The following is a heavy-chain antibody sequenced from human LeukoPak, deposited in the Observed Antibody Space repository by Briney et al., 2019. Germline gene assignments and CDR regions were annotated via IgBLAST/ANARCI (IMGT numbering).Heavy chain of an antibody. CDR2: IRYDGSNK. J-gene: IGHJ4*02. CDR1: GFTFSSYS. CDR3: AKDLGYSYGAPFDY. D-gene: IGHD5-18*01. V-gene: IGHV3-30*02. Sequence: GGSLRLSCAASGFTFSSYSMHWVRQAAGRGLEWVAFIRYDGSNKYYADSVKGRFTISRDNSKNTLYLQMNSLRAEDTAVYYCAKDLGYSYGAPFDYWGQGTLVTVSS.